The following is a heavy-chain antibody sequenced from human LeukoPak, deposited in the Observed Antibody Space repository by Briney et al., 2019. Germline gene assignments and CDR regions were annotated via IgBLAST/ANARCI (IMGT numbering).Heavy chain of an antibody. CDR1: GYTFTSSY. Sequence: ASVKVSCKASGYTFTSSYMHWVRQAPGQGLEWMGIINPSGGNTTYAQKFQGRVTMTRDMSTSTVYMELSSLRSEGTAVYYCARDPGYDTSGYYYGYFDYWGQGTLVTVSS. CDR3: ARDPGYDTSGYYYGYFDY. V-gene: IGHV1-46*01. J-gene: IGHJ4*02. D-gene: IGHD3-22*01. CDR2: INPSGGNT.